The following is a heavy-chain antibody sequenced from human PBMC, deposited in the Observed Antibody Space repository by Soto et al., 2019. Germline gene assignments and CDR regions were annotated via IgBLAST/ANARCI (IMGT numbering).Heavy chain of an antibody. CDR2: TGSGTGPG. V-gene: IGHV1-69*06. D-gene: IGHD2-15*01. J-gene: IGHJ4*02. Sequence: QVQLVQSGTEVKKPGSSVKVSCKTSGGSLSANPISWVRQAPGQGLEWMGGTGSGTGPGNHAQKFQGRLTVTADKSTGTVYMELTNLSSEDTAVYYCARRDSGGFFRFFDSWGQGTLVTVSS. CDR1: GGSLSANP. CDR3: ARRDSGGFFRFFDS.